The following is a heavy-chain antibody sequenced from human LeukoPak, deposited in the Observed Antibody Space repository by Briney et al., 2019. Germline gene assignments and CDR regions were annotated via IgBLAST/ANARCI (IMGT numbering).Heavy chain of an antibody. CDR3: ARESDIVLMVYATRAYYFDY. CDR1: GFTFSSYG. V-gene: IGHV3-33*01. Sequence: GGSLRLSCAASGFTFSSYGMHWVRQAPGKGLEWVAVIWYDGSNKYYADSVKGRFTISRDNSKNTLYLQMNSQRAEDTAVYYCARESDIVLMVYATRAYYFDYWGQGTLVTVSS. J-gene: IGHJ4*02. D-gene: IGHD2-8*01. CDR2: IWYDGSNK.